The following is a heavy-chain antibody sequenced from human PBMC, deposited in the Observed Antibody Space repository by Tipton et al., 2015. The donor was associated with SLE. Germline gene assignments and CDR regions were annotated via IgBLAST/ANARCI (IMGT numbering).Heavy chain of an antibody. CDR2: ISSSSSYI. J-gene: IGHJ4*02. Sequence: QLVQSGGGLVKPGGSLRLSCAASGFTFSSYSMNWVRQAPGKGLEWVSSISSSSSYIYYADSVKGRFTISRDNAKNSLYLQMNSLRAEDTAVYYCARGPMVRGVIREFDYWGQGTLVTVSS. CDR3: ARGPMVRGVIREFDY. V-gene: IGHV3-21*01. CDR1: GFTFSSYS. D-gene: IGHD3-10*01.